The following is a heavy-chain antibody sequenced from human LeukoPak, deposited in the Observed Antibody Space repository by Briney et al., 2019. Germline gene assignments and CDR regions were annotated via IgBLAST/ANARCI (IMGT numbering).Heavy chain of an antibody. CDR3: ASVNSTPYP. J-gene: IGHJ4*02. Sequence: SETLSLTCAVYGGSFSGYYWSWIRQPPGKGLEWIGEINHSGSTNYNPSLKSRVTISVDTSKNQFSLRLSSVTAADTAVYYCASVNSTPYPWGQGTLVTVSS. CDR2: INHSGST. D-gene: IGHD2-15*01. CDR1: GGSFSGYY. V-gene: IGHV4-34*01.